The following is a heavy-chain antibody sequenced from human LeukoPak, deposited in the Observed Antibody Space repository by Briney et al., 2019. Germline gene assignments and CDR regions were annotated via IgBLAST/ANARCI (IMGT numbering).Heavy chain of an antibody. CDR3: ARAAGSKDGQFDY. J-gene: IGHJ4*02. Sequence: GESLQISCKGSGYSFTSYWIGWVRQMPGKGLEWMGIIYPGDSDTRYSPSFQGQVTISADKSISTAYLQWSSLKASDTAIYYCARAAGSKDGQFDYWGQGTLVTVSS. CDR1: GYSFTSYW. CDR2: IYPGDSDT. D-gene: IGHD5-24*01. V-gene: IGHV5-51*01.